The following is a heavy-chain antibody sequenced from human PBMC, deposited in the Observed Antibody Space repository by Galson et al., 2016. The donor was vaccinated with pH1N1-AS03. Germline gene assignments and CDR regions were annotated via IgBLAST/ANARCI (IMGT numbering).Heavy chain of an antibody. CDR3: ARVWGAAAGYFDY. Sequence: PALVKPTQTLTLTCSFSGFSLTSPGVCVTWVRQPPGKALEWLATIDSDDDKYYTTSLKTRLTISKDTSKNQVVLTMTNMDPVDTATYYSARVWGAAAGYFDYWGPGNLVVVSS. V-gene: IGHV2-70*20. J-gene: IGHJ4*02. CDR1: GFSLTSPGVC. CDR2: IDSDDDK. D-gene: IGHD6-13*01.